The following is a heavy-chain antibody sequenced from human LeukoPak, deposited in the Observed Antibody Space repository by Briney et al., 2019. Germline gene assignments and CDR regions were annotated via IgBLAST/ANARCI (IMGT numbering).Heavy chain of an antibody. CDR2: IKQDGSEK. CDR3: ARVGQYSSGWYRYYYYMDV. CDR1: GFTVSSNY. D-gene: IGHD6-19*01. Sequence: GGSLRLSCAASGFTVSSNYMSWVRQAPGKGLEWVANIKQDGSEKYYVDSVKGRFTISRDNAKNSLYLQMNSLRAEDTAVYYCARVGQYSSGWYRYYYYMDVWGEGTTVTVSS. J-gene: IGHJ6*03. V-gene: IGHV3-7*01.